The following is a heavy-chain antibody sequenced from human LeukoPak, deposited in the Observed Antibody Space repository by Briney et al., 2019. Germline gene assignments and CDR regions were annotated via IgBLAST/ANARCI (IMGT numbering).Heavy chain of an antibody. Sequence: YPGGSLRLSCAASGFTFSNYAMSWVRQAPGKGPEWVSAITGGGSGIYYADSMKSRFTISRDNSKNTLYLQINGLRAEDTAVYYCAKWGDYDVLTGYYVSDYWGQGTLVTVSS. V-gene: IGHV3-23*01. CDR1: GFTFSNYA. D-gene: IGHD3-9*01. J-gene: IGHJ4*02. CDR3: AKWGDYDVLTGYYVSDY. CDR2: ITGGGSGI.